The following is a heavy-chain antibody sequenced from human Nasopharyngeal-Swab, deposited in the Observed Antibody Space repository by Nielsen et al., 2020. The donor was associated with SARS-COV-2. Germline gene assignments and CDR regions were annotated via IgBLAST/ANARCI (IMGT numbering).Heavy chain of an antibody. D-gene: IGHD3-22*01. CDR2: IYYSGST. CDR3: ARQYYYDSSGYDDAFDI. Sequence: SETLSLTCTVSGGSISSSSYYWSWIRQPPGKGLEWIGYIYYSGSTNYNPSLKSRVTISVDTSKNQFSLKLSSVTAADTAVYYCARQYYYDSSGYDDAFDIWGQGTMVTVSS. J-gene: IGHJ3*02. CDR1: GGSISSSSYY. V-gene: IGHV4-61*05.